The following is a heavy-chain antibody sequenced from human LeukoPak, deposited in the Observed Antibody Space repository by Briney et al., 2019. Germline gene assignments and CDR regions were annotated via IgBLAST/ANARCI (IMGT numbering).Heavy chain of an antibody. J-gene: IGHJ4*02. Sequence: PGGSLRLSCAASGFTVSTNYMNWVRQAPGKGLEWVSVVYMGGTTYYADSVKGRFTISRDSTKNTIYLQMNNLRAEDTAVYYCARGLLRDGYTYTYSFENWGQGALVTVSS. CDR1: GFTVSTNY. D-gene: IGHD5-18*01. CDR2: VYMGGTT. CDR3: ARGLLRDGYTYTYSFEN. V-gene: IGHV3-66*01.